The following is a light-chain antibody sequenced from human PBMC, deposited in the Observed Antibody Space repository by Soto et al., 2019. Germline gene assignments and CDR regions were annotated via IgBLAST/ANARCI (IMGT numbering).Light chain of an antibody. CDR2: DAS. Sequence: EIVLTQSPATLSLSPGERATLSCRASQRIANSLAWYQQKPGQAPRLLIYDASNRATGIPARFSGSGSGRDFTLTISSLEPEDSAIYYCPQRTNWPPASFTFGPGTKVDIK. J-gene: IGKJ3*01. V-gene: IGKV3-11*02. CDR1: QRIANS. CDR3: PQRTNWPPASFT.